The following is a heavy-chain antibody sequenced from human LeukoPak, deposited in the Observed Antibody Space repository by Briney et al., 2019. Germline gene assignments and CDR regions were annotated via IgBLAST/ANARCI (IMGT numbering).Heavy chain of an antibody. V-gene: IGHV5-51*01. J-gene: IGHJ4*02. CDR2: IYPSDSDT. Sequence: GESLKISCKGSGYSFINNWIAWVRQMPGKGLEWMGVIYPSDSDTRYSPSFRGQVSISADKSVNTAFLQWSGLKASDTATYYCARGYCSTNSCYKFDYWGQGTLVTVSS. D-gene: IGHD2-2*02. CDR3: ARGYCSTNSCYKFDY. CDR1: GYSFINNW.